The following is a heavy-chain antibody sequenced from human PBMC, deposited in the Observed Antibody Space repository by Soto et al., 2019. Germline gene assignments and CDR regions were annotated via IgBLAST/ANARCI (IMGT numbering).Heavy chain of an antibody. CDR2: ISYDGSNK. Sequence: QVQLVESGGGVVQPGRSLRLSCAASGFTFSSYAMHWVRQAPGKGLEWVAVISYDGSNKYYADSVKGRFTISRDNSKNTLYLQMNSLRAEETAVYYCARVPSSSGRAHFDYWGQGTLVTVSS. J-gene: IGHJ4*02. CDR3: ARVPSSSGRAHFDY. CDR1: GFTFSSYA. V-gene: IGHV3-30-3*01. D-gene: IGHD2-15*01.